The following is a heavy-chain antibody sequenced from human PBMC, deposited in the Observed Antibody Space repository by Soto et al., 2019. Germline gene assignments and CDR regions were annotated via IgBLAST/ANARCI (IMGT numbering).Heavy chain of an antibody. D-gene: IGHD2-2*02. CDR2: IIPIFGTA. CDR1: GGTFSSYA. V-gene: IGHV1-69*12. Sequence: QVQLVQSGAEVKKPGSSVKVSCKASGGTFSSYAISWVRQAPGQGLEWMGGIIPIFGTADYAQKFQGRVTITADESTSPAYMELSSLGSEETAVDYCATHEIGHCISASCYKGGYYYGMAVWGQGTTVTVSS. J-gene: IGHJ6*02. CDR3: ATHEIGHCISASCYKGGYYYGMAV.